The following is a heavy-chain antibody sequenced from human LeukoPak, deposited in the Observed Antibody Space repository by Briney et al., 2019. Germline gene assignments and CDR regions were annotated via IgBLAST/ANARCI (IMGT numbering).Heavy chain of an antibody. D-gene: IGHD6-13*01. Sequence: SVKVSCKASGGTFSSYAISWVRQAPGQGLEWMGGIIPIFGTANYAQKFQSRVTITTDESTSTAYMELSSLRSEDTAVYYCARAGRSQQLVPAFDYWGQGTLVTVSS. CDR1: GGTFSSYA. J-gene: IGHJ4*02. CDR2: IIPIFGTA. CDR3: ARAGRSQQLVPAFDY. V-gene: IGHV1-69*05.